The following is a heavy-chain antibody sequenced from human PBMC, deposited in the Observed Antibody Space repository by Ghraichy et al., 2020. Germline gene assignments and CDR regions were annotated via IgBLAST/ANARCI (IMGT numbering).Heavy chain of an antibody. Sequence: GSLRLSCAASGFTFSSYAMHWVRQAPGKGLEWVAVISYDGSNKYYADSVKGRFTISRDNSKNTLYLQMNSLRAEDTAVYYCARDLLSEGAGHNFDYWGQGTLVTVSS. CDR3: ARDLLSEGAGHNFDY. D-gene: IGHD1-26*01. V-gene: IGHV3-30-3*01. CDR2: ISYDGSNK. CDR1: GFTFSSYA. J-gene: IGHJ4*02.